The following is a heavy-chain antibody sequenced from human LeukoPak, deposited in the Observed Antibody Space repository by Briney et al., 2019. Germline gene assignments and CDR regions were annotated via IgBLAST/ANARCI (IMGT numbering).Heavy chain of an antibody. J-gene: IGHJ4*02. Sequence: GESLRLSCAASGITFSTFGMHWVRQAPGKGLEWVAFIRYDGRNEYYADSVKGRFTISRDNSKNTLYVQMTSLRADDTAVYYCANGAMSYSANALHIGDYWGQGTLVTVTS. V-gene: IGHV3-30*02. CDR2: IRYDGRNE. CDR3: ANGAMSYSANALHIGDY. CDR1: GITFSTFG. D-gene: IGHD4-11*01.